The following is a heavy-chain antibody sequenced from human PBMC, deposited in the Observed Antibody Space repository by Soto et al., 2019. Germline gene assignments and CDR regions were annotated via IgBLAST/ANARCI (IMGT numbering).Heavy chain of an antibody. J-gene: IGHJ6*02. CDR1: GGTFSSYA. V-gene: IGHV1-69*06. CDR3: ANEGAAGTRGYYYGMDV. D-gene: IGHD6-13*01. CDR2: IIPIFGTA. Sequence: QVQLVQSGAEVKKPGSSVKVSCKASGGTFSSYAISWVRQAPGQGLEWMGGIIPIFGTANYAQKFQGRVTITADKSTSTAYMELSSLRSEDTAVYYCANEGAAGTRGYYYGMDVWGQGTTVTVSS.